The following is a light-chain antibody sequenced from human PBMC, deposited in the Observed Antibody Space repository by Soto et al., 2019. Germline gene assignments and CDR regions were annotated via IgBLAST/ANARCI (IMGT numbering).Light chain of an antibody. V-gene: IGKV1-5*03. J-gene: IGKJ1*01. CDR1: QSISSW. Sequence: DIQMTQSPSTLSASVGDRVTITCRASQSISSWLAWYQQKPGKAPKLLIYKASSLESGVPSRFSGSGSGTEFTLSISSLQPDDFGTDDCQQYHSYSWPLGQGTKVAIK. CDR3: QQYHSYSWP. CDR2: KAS.